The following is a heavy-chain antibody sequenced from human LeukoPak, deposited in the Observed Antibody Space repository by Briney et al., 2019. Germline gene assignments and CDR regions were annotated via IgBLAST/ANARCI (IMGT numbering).Heavy chain of an antibody. D-gene: IGHD3-22*01. CDR3: AKRGVVIRVILVGFHKEAYYFDS. J-gene: IGHJ4*02. V-gene: IGHV3-23*01. CDR2: ISDSGGRT. CDR1: GITLSNYG. Sequence: GGSLRLSCAVSGITLSNYGMSWVRQAPGKGLEWVAGISDSGGRTNYADSVKGRFTISRDNPKNTLYLQMNSLRTEDTAVYFCAKRGVVIRVILVGFHKEAYYFDSWGQGALVTVSS.